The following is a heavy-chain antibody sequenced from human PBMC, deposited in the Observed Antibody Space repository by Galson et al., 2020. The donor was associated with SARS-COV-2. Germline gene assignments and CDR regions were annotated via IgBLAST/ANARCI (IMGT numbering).Heavy chain of an antibody. J-gene: IGHJ4*02. CDR2: INPNTGGT. CDR3: ARVVAATRAVDY. Sequence: ASVKVSCKASGYTFTTYYIHWVRPAPGQGLEWMGRINPNTGGTNYAQNFQDRVTVTRDTSTTTAYMELSSLTSNDTAVYYCARVVAATRAVDYGGQGTLVTVS. V-gene: IGHV1-2*06. CDR1: GYTFTTYY. D-gene: IGHD2-15*01.